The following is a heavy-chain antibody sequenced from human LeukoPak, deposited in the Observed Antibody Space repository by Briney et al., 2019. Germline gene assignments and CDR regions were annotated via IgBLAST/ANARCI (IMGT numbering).Heavy chain of an antibody. CDR3: AKDVRSDYYGSSGYYYDFQH. CDR2: ISGSGGST. J-gene: IGHJ1*01. CDR1: GFTFSSYA. V-gene: IGHV3-23*01. D-gene: IGHD3-22*01. Sequence: GGSLRLSCAASGFTFSSYAMSWVRQAPGKGLEWVSAISGSGGSTYYADSVKGRFTISRDNSKNTLYLQMNSLRAEDTAVYYCAKDVRSDYYGSSGYYYDFQHWGQGTLVTVSS.